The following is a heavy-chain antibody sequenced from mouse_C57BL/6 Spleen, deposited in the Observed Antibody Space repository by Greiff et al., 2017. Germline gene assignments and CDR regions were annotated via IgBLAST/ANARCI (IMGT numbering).Heavy chain of an antibody. CDR1: GYTFTEYT. D-gene: IGHD1-1*01. J-gene: IGHJ1*03. V-gene: IGHV1-62-2*01. Sequence: QVQLQQSGAELVKPGASVKLSCTASGYTFTEYTIHWVKQRSGQGLEWIGWFYPGSGSIKYNEKFKDKATLTADKSSSTVYMELSRLTSDESAVYFCARHALYYGSSTGYFDVWGTGTTVTVSS. CDR3: ARHALYYGSSTGYFDV. CDR2: FYPGSGSI.